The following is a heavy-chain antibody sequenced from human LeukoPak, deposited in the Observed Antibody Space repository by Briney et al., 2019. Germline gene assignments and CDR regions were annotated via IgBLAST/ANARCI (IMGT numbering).Heavy chain of an antibody. Sequence: GGSLRLSCAASGFTFSSYWMSWVRQAPGKGLEWVSAISSGGGNTDYADSVKGRFTISRDNSKNTVFLQMNSLRAEDTGVYYCANRISGSSSWGQGTLVTVSS. J-gene: IGHJ5*02. CDR1: GFTFSSYW. CDR2: ISSGGGNT. V-gene: IGHV3-23*01. D-gene: IGHD3-10*01. CDR3: ANRISGSSS.